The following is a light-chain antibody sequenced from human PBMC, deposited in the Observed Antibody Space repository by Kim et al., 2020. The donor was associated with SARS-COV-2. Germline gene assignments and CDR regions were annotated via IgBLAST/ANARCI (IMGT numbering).Light chain of an antibody. Sequence: SYELTQPPSVSVAPGKTARINCGGNNIGSKSVHWYQQKPGQAPVLVIYYDSDRPSGIPERFSGSNSGNTATLTISRVEAGDEAAYYCQVWDRSSDHWVFG. CDR3: QVWDRSSDHWV. CDR2: YDS. J-gene: IGLJ3*02. V-gene: IGLV3-21*04. CDR1: NIGSKS.